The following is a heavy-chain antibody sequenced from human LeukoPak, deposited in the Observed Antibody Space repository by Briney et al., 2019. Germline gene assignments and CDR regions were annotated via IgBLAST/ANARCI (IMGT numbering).Heavy chain of an antibody. CDR3: ASLADTAMVRDAFDI. CDR2: IYYSGST. CDR1: GGSISSYY. Sequence: PSETLSLTCTVSGGSISSYYWSWIRQPPGKGLEWIGYIYYSGSTNYNPSLKSRDTISVDTSKNQFSLKLSSVTAADTAVYYCASLADTAMVRDAFDIWGQGTMVTVSS. D-gene: IGHD5-18*01. J-gene: IGHJ3*02. V-gene: IGHV4-59*08.